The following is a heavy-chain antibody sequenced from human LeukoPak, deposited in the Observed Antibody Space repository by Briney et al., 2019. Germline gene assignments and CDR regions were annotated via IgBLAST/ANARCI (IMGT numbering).Heavy chain of an antibody. CDR1: GFSFSIYS. Sequence: GSLRLSCAASGFSFSIYSMDWVRQAPGKGLEWIGSIYYSGSTYYNPSLKSRVTISVDTSKNQFSLKLSSVTAADTAVYYCARESGSYYLDYWGQGTLVTVSS. D-gene: IGHD1-26*01. V-gene: IGHV4-39*07. CDR3: ARESGSYYLDY. CDR2: IYYSGST. J-gene: IGHJ4*02.